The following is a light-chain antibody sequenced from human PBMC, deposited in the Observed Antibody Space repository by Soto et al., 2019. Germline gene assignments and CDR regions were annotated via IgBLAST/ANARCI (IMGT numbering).Light chain of an antibody. Sequence: QSVLTQPPSASGTPGQRVTISCSGSSSNIGSNPVNWYQQLPGTAPKLLIYSDTXRPSGVPDRFSGSRSGTSASLAISGLXXXXXXXXXXAAWDDSLNGHVVFGGGTKVTVL. V-gene: IGLV1-44*01. J-gene: IGLJ2*01. CDR3: AAWDDSLNGHVV. CDR2: SDT. CDR1: SSNIGSNP.